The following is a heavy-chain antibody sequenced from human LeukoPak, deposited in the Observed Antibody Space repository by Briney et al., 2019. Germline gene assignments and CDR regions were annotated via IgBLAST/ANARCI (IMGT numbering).Heavy chain of an antibody. V-gene: IGHV3-74*01. J-gene: IGHJ4*02. CDR3: ASSGPYGYFDF. D-gene: IGHD3-10*01. CDR1: GFTFSTYW. CDR2: INSDRSHI. Sequence: GGSLRLSCAASGFTFSTYWMHWVRQVPGKGLMWISRINSDRSHIAYADSVRGRFTISRDNAKNTLFLQMSSLRVKDTAMYYCASSGPYGYFDFWGQGALVTVSS.